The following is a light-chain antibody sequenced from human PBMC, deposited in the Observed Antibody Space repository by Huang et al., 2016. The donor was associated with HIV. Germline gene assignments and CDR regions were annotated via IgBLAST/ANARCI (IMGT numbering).Light chain of an antibody. CDR3: QQRSNWPRT. CDR2: EAS. V-gene: IGKV3-11*01. J-gene: IGKJ1*01. Sequence: EIVLTQSPATLSLSPGERATLSCRASQSVSSYLAWYQQKPGQAPRLLLYEASNRATGIPARFSGSGSGTDYTLTISSLEPEDFAVYYCQQRSNWPRTFGQGTKVEIK. CDR1: QSVSSY.